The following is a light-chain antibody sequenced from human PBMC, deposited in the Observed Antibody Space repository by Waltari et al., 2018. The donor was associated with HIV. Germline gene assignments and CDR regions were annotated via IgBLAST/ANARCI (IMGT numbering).Light chain of an antibody. Sequence: EILLTQSPGTLSLSPGERVTLSCRASQNITSSYLAWYQQKPGQPPRLLIYGASTRATGIGDRFSGSGSGTDFTLSISRLEPKDYAVYFCQQCGNSPVTFGGGTTVEIK. CDR3: QQCGNSPVT. J-gene: IGKJ4*01. V-gene: IGKV3-20*01. CDR1: QNITSSY. CDR2: GAS.